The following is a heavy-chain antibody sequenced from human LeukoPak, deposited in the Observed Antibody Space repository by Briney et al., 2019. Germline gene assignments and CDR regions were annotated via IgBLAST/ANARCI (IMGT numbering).Heavy chain of an antibody. J-gene: IGHJ4*02. Sequence: GGSLRLSCAASGFTFSGSAMHWVRQASGKGLEWVGRIRSKANSYATAYAASVKGRFTISRDDSKNTAYLQMNSLRTEDTAVYYCTRQCSGGSCYPDYWGQGTLVTVSS. CDR2: IRSKANSYAT. V-gene: IGHV3-73*01. CDR1: GFTFSGSA. D-gene: IGHD2-15*01. CDR3: TRQCSGGSCYPDY.